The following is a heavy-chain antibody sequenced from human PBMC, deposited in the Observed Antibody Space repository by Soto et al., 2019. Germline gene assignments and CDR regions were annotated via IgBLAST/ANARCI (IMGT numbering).Heavy chain of an antibody. CDR3: ARVGTGDAFDI. CDR1: GFTFSSYW. V-gene: IGHV3-7*03. CDR2: INQDGSEK. J-gene: IGHJ3*02. D-gene: IGHD7-27*01. Sequence: GGSMRLSCAASGFTFSSYWMSWVRQAPGKGRVWVANINQDGSEKYYVDSVKGRFTISRDNAKNSLYLQMNSLRAEVSAVYYCARVGTGDAFDIWGQGTMVTVSS.